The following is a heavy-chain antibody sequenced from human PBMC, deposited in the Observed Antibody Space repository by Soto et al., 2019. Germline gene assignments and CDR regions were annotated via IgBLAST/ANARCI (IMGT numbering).Heavy chain of an antibody. CDR2: IYYSGST. V-gene: IGHV4-59*01. D-gene: IGHD3-22*01. Sequence: SETLSLTCTVSGGSISSYYWSWIRQPPGKGLEWIGYIYYSGSTNYNPSLKSRVTISVDTSKNQFSLKLSSVTAADTAVYYCAREEWLNHYDSSGYFFDYWGQGXLVTVSS. CDR3: AREEWLNHYDSSGYFFDY. J-gene: IGHJ4*02. CDR1: GGSISSYY.